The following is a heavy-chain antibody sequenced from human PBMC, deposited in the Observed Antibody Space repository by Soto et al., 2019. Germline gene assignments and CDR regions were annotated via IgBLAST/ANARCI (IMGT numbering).Heavy chain of an antibody. V-gene: IGHV3-66*01. CDR3: AREPRYCRGGSCSITGDAYDI. J-gene: IGHJ3*02. CDR1: GCTFYPTG. D-gene: IGHD2-15*01. Sequence: GLSRRLSCAAAGCTFYPTGWSCVRQDPGKGLEWVSVISNRGDTHYADSVRGRFSLSRDISDNTLHLQMNNLRVEDTAVYYCAREPRYCRGGSCSITGDAYDIWGKGTMVTVS. CDR2: ISNRGDT.